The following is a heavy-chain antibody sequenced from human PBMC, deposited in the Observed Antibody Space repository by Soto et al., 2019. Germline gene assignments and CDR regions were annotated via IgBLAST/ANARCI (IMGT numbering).Heavy chain of an antibody. Sequence: QVQLVESGGGVVQPGRSLRLSCAASGFTFSSYGMHWVRQAPGKGLEWVAVIWYDGSNKYYADSVKGRFTISRDNSKMTLYLQMTSLSAEDTAVYYCARTYSSSERYYYYYCMDVWGKGTTVTVSS. CDR2: IWYDGSNK. J-gene: IGHJ6*03. CDR1: GFTFSSYG. D-gene: IGHD6-13*01. CDR3: ARTYSSSERYYYYYCMDV. V-gene: IGHV3-33*01.